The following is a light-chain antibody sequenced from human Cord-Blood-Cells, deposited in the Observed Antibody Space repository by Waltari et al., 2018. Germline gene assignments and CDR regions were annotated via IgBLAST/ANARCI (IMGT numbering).Light chain of an antibody. Sequence: DIVMTQSPDSLAVSLGERATINCKSSQSVLYSSNNKNYLAWYQQKPGQPPKLLMYWASTREAGVPGRFSGRGSGTNFTLTSGSLQAEDVAVYYCQQYYSAPTFGQGTKVEIK. CDR1: QSVLYSSNNKNY. V-gene: IGKV4-1*01. J-gene: IGKJ1*01. CDR2: WAS. CDR3: QQYYSAPT.